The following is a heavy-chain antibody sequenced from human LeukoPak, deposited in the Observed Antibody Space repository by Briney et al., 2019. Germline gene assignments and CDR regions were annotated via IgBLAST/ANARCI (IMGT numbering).Heavy chain of an antibody. J-gene: IGHJ4*02. CDR1: GFTFSSYA. CDR2: ISGSGGST. D-gene: IGHD5-18*01. CDR3: ATSGYSYGYAADY. V-gene: IGHV3-23*01. Sequence: PGGSLRLSCAASGFTFSSYAMSWVRQAPGKGLEWVSAISGSGGSTYYADSVKGRFTISRDNSKNTLYLQMNSLRAEDTAVYYCATSGYSYGYAADYWGQGTLVTVSS.